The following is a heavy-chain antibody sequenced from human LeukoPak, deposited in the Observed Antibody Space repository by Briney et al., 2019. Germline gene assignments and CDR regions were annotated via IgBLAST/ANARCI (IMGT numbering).Heavy chain of an antibody. J-gene: IGHJ4*02. CDR1: GYTFTGYY. D-gene: IGHD6-19*01. Sequence: ASVKVSCKASGYTFTGYYMRWVRQAPGQGLEWMGWINPNSGGTNYAQKFQGSVTMTRNTTISTAYMELSRLRSDDTAVYYCARLAVADSDYWGQGTLATVSS. CDR2: INPNSGGT. V-gene: IGHV1-2*02. CDR3: ARLAVADSDY.